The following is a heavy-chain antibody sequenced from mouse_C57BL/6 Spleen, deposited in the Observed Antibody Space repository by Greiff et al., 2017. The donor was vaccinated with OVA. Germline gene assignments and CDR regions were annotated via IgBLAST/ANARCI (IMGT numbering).Heavy chain of an antibody. V-gene: IGHV1-15*01. J-gene: IGHJ4*01. Sequence: QVQLKQSGAELVRPGASVTLSCKASGYTFTDYEMHWVKQTPVHGLEWIGAIDPETGGTAYNQKFKGKAILTADKSSSTAYMELRSLTSEDSAVDYCTRSRVGWDAMDYWGQGTSVTVSS. CDR3: TRSRVGWDAMDY. CDR1: GYTFTDYE. CDR2: IDPETGGT. D-gene: IGHD1-3*01.